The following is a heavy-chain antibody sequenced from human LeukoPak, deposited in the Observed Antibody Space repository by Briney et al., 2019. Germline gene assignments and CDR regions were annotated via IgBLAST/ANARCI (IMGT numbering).Heavy chain of an antibody. CDR3: ARARYCSGGSCYAEY. Sequence: GESLKISCKGSGYSFTTYWISWVRQTPGKGLEWMGKIDPSDSYPNYSPSFQGHVTFSTDKSISTAYLQWSSLKASDTAMYYCARARYCSGGSCYAEYWGQGTLVTVSS. D-gene: IGHD2-15*01. CDR1: GYSFTTYW. CDR2: IDPSDSYP. J-gene: IGHJ4*02. V-gene: IGHV5-10-1*01.